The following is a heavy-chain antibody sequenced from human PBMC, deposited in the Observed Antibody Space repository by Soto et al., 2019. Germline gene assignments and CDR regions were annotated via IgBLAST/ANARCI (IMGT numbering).Heavy chain of an antibody. J-gene: IGHJ6*02. D-gene: IGHD4-17*01. CDR2: IIPIFGTA. Sequence: QVQLVQSGAEVKKPGSSVKVSCKASGGTFSSYAISWVRQAPGQGLEWMGGIIPIFGTANYTQKFQGRVTITADESTGTAYMELSSLRSEDTAVYYCARDSGEGRGYYYYGMDVWGQGTTVTVSS. V-gene: IGHV1-69*12. CDR3: ARDSGEGRGYYYYGMDV. CDR1: GGTFSSYA.